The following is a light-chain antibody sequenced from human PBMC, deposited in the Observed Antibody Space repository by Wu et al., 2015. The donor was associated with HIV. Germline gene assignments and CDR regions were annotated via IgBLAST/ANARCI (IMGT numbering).Light chain of an antibody. V-gene: IGKV3-20*01. J-gene: IGKJ2*01. CDR3: QQYGNSPNT. CDR1: XGISYTY. Sequence: TLSSRASXGISYTYLRPRYQQKPRPRRPTAPHLWCIQQATGIPDRFTGSGSGTDFTLTISRLEPEDFAVYYCQQYGNSPNTFGQGTKLEIK. CDR2: CI.